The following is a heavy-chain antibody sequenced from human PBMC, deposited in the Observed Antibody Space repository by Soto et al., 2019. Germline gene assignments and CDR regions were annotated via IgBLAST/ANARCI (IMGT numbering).Heavy chain of an antibody. CDR3: TRGRSDFFDY. Sequence: GESLKISCAASGFIFSDYTMIWVRQAPGKGLEWVSFISSTSTIKYYADSVKGRLTISRDNAKNSMYLQMNSLRDEDTAVYYCTRGRSDFFDYWGQGTLVTVSS. J-gene: IGHJ4*02. V-gene: IGHV3-48*02. CDR1: GFIFSDYT. CDR2: ISSTSTIK.